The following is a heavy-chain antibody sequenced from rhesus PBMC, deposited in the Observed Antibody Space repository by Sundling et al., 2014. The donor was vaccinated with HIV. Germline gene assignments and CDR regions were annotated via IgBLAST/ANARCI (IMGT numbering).Heavy chain of an antibody. D-gene: IGHD3-22*01. CDR3: ARGTGVIIPFDY. CDR2: LYGSGSGT. J-gene: IGHJ4*01. V-gene: IGHV4-169*01. CDR1: GGSVSSSY. Sequence: QLQLQESGPGLVKPSETLSVTCTVSGGSVSSSYWSWIRQAPGKGLEWIGFLYGSGSGTKYNPSLKSRVTLSVDTSKNQFSLKLSSVTAADTAVYYCARGTGVIIPFDYWGQGVLVTVSS.